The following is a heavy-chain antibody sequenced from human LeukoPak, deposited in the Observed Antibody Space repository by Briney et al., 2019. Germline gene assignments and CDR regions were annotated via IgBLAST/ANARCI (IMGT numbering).Heavy chain of an antibody. CDR2: IYYTGRT. V-gene: IGHV4-39*01. CDR1: GGYISSSSYY. J-gene: IGHJ1*01. D-gene: IGHD3-22*01. Sequence: SETLSLTCSVSGGYISSSSYYWGWIRQPLGKGLEWIGDIYYTGRTYYNSSLKSRLTVSIDTSKNQFSLKLASLTAADTGVYYCARRRYYDSTGYLDWGQGTRITVSS. CDR3: ARRRYYDSTGYLD.